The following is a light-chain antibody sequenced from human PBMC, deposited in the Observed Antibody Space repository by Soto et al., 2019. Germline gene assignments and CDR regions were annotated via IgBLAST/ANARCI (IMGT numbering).Light chain of an antibody. Sequence: QSALTQPASVSGSPGQSITISCTGTSSDVGGYNFVSWYQQHPGKAPELMIYEVSNRPSWVSNRFSGPKSGNTASLTISWLQPEDEADYYCSSWTSSSTLDRVFGTGTKLTVL. J-gene: IGLJ1*01. CDR2: EVS. CDR1: SSDVGGYNF. CDR3: SSWTSSSTLDRV. V-gene: IGLV2-14*01.